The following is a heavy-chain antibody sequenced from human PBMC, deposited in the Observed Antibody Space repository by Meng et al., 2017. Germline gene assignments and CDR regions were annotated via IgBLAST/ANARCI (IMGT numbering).Heavy chain of an antibody. CDR1: GFTFSQYW. Sequence: GGSLRLSCAASGFTFSQYWMTWVRQAPGKGLEWVAVISYDGSNKYYADSVKGRFTISRDNSKNTLYLQMNSLRAEDTAVYYCARDPYYYGSGSLDYWGQGTLVTVSS. CDR3: ARDPYYYGSGSLDY. D-gene: IGHD3-10*01. CDR2: ISYDGSNK. J-gene: IGHJ4*02. V-gene: IGHV3-30*03.